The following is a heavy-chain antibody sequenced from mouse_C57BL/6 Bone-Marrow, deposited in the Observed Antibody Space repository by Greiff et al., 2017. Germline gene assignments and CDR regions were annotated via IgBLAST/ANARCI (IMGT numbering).Heavy chain of an antibody. V-gene: IGHV1-47*01. CDR3: ARGGDGYYVVPFAY. J-gene: IGHJ3*01. D-gene: IGHD2-3*01. CDR1: GYTFTTYP. CDR2: FHPYNDDT. Sequence: VQGVESGAELVKPGASVKMSCKASGYTFTTYPIDWMKQSPGQSLEWIGNFHPYNDDTKYNEKFKGKATLTVEKAASTVYLELSRFTSDDSAVYYGARGGDGYYVVPFAYWGQGTLVTVSA.